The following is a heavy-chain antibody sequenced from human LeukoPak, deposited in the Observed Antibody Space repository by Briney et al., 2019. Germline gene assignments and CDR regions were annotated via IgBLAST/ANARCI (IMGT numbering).Heavy chain of an antibody. J-gene: IGHJ4*02. D-gene: IGHD3-22*01. Sequence: GESLKISCEGSGYSFTSYWIGWVRQMPGKGLEWMGIIYPGDSDTRYSPSFQGQVTISADKSISTAYLQWSSLKASDTAMYYCARRRGGYYDSSGYYSQFDYWGQGTLVTVSS. CDR3: ARRRGGYYDSSGYYSQFDY. V-gene: IGHV5-51*01. CDR2: IYPGDSDT. CDR1: GYSFTSYW.